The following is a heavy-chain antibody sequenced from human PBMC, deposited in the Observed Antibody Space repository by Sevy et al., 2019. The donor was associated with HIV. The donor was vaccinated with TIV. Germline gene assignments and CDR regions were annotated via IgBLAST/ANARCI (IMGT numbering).Heavy chain of an antibody. CDR3: TKGYCSSTSCPIDF. CDR2: IGWNSGSI. D-gene: IGHD2-2*01. V-gene: IGHV3-9*03. CDR1: GFTFDDYA. Sequence: GGSLRLSCAASGFTFDDYAMHWVRQAPGKGLEWVSGIGWNSGSIGYLDSVKGRFTISRDNAKKSLFLQMNSLRVDDMALYYCTKGYCSSTSCPIDFWGQGSLVTVSS. J-gene: IGHJ4*02.